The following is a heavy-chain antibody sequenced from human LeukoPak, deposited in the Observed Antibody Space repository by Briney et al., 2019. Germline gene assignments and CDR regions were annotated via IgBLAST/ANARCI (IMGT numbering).Heavy chain of an antibody. D-gene: IGHD3-22*01. CDR1: GFTFTNAW. CDR3: TTDGIGYHFKD. CDR2: IRGKSDGETI. J-gene: IGHJ4*02. Sequence: GESLRLSCVASGFTFTNAWMNWVRQAPGKGLEWVGRIRGKSDGETIDSAAPVKGRFTISRDDSKNTLYLQMNSLKAEDTAVYYCTTDGIGYHFKDWGQGTLVTVSS. V-gene: IGHV3-15*07.